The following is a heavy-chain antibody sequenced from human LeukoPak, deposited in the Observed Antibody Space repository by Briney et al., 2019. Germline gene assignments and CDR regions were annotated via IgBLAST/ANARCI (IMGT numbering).Heavy chain of an antibody. V-gene: IGHV3-74*01. J-gene: IGHJ4*02. Sequence: GGSLRLSCAASGFTFSNFWMHWVRQAPGKGRVGVSRINSCGSIRDYAESVKGRFTISTDNARNTLYLHMNSLRVEDTAVYYCARESTDWNFFDSWGQGAMVTVSS. D-gene: IGHD1-7*01. CDR1: GFTFSNFW. CDR3: ARESTDWNFFDS. CDR2: INSCGSIR.